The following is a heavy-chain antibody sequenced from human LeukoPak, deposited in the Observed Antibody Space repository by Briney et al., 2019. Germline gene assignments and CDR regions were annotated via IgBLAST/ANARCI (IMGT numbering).Heavy chain of an antibody. J-gene: IGHJ1*01. D-gene: IGHD3-22*01. CDR1: GGSISSGGYY. CDR2: IYYSGST. Sequence: SQTLSLTCTVSGGSISSGGYYWSWIRQHPGKGLEWIGYIYYSGSTYYNPSLKSRVTISVDTSKNQFSLKLSSVTAADTAVYYCARAFGYYDSSGYSSGELQHWGQGTLVTVSS. V-gene: IGHV4-31*03. CDR3: ARAFGYYDSSGYSSGELQH.